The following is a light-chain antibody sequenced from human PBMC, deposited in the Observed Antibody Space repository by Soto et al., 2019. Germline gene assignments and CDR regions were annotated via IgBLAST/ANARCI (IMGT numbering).Light chain of an antibody. Sequence: DIQMTQSPSSLSASVGDRVTITCRASQGISYYLGWFQQKPGQAPKSLIYSASSLQSGVPSKFSGSGSGTDFTLTISSLQPEDSATYYCQQYNSLPLSFGGGTKVEI. J-gene: IGKJ4*01. CDR3: QQYNSLPLS. CDR1: QGISYY. CDR2: SAS. V-gene: IGKV1-16*02.